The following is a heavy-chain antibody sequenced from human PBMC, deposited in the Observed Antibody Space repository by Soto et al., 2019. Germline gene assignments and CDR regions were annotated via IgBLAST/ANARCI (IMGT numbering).Heavy chain of an antibody. D-gene: IGHD3-22*01. CDR1: GGTFSSYA. Sequence: SVKVSCKATGGTFSSYAISWERQAPGQGLEWMAGIIPIFGTPNYAQYFLGRVTITPAESPITAYMELSSLRSEDTAVYYCSREQHDYDSSRLNWFDPWGQGTLVTVSS. V-gene: IGHV1-69*13. CDR2: IIPIFGTP. J-gene: IGHJ5*02. CDR3: SREQHDYDSSRLNWFDP.